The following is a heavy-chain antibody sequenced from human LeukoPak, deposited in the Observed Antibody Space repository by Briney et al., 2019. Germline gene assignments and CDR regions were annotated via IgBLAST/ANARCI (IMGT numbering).Heavy chain of an antibody. J-gene: IGHJ4*02. CDR1: GGSISSSNW. D-gene: IGHD3-22*01. CDR2: IYHSGST. Sequence: SETLSLTCAVSGGSISSSNWWSWVRQPPGKGLEWIGEIYHSGSTNYNPSLKSRVTISVDKSKNQFSLKLSSVTAADTAVYYCARDQSYYDSSGYWGSWGQGTLVTVSS. V-gene: IGHV4-4*02. CDR3: ARDQSYYDSSGYWGS.